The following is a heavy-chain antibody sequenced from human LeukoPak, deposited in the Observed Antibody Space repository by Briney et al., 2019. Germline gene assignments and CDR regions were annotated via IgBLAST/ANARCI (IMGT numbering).Heavy chain of an antibody. Sequence: PSETLSLTCAVYGGSFSGYYWSWIRQPPGKGLEWIGEINHSGSTNYNPSLKSRVTISVDTSKNPFSLKLSSATAADTAVYYCARALTVAGTGVQWDYWGQGTLVTVSS. D-gene: IGHD6-19*01. CDR1: GGSFSGYY. CDR3: ARALTVAGTGVQWDY. CDR2: INHSGST. V-gene: IGHV4-34*01. J-gene: IGHJ4*02.